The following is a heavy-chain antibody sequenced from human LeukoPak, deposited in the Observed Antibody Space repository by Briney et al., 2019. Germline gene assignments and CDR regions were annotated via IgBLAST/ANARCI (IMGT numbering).Heavy chain of an antibody. D-gene: IGHD1-7*01. V-gene: IGHV3-53*01. J-gene: IGHJ4*02. CDR1: GFTVSSNY. CDR2: IYSGGST. CDR3: ARVRKLELLDY. Sequence: GGSLRLSCAASGFTVSSNYMSWVRQAPGKGLKWVSVIYSGGSTYYADSVKGRFTISRDNSKNTLYLQMNSLRAEDTAVYYCARVRKLELLDYWGQGTPVTVSS.